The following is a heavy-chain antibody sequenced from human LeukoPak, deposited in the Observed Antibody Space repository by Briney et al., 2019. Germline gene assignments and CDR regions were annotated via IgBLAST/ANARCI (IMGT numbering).Heavy chain of an antibody. CDR3: ARVSGH. D-gene: IGHD3-10*01. Sequence: PVGCLRLSCAASGFTFSDHYMDWVRQAPGKGLQWVGCSINKGNSYTTEYAATVKGTFNISSDDSKKSMYLQMNSLKTEDTAVYYCARVSGHWGQGTLVT. J-gene: IGHJ1*01. CDR1: GFTFSDHY. CDR2: SINKGNSYTT. V-gene: IGHV3-72*01.